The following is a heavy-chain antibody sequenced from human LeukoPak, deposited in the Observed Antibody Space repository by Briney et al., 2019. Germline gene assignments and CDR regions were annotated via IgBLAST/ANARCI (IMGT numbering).Heavy chain of an antibody. Sequence: SETLSLTCAVYGGSFSGYYWGWIRQPPGKGLEWIGEINHSGSTNYNPSLKSRVTISVDTSKNQFSLKLSSVTAADTAVYYCARYYYDSSGYYLDYGGKGTLVTVSS. J-gene: IGHJ4*02. CDR2: INHSGST. CDR3: ARYYYDSSGYYLDY. V-gene: IGHV4-34*01. D-gene: IGHD3-22*01. CDR1: GGSFSGYY.